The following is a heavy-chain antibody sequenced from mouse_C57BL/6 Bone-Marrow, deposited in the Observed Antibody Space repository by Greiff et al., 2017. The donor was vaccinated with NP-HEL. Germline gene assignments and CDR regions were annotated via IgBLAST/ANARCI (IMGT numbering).Heavy chain of an antibody. J-gene: IGHJ3*01. D-gene: IGHD2-3*01. CDR3: ARQGGYYGGAFFAY. CDR1: GFSLTSYG. V-gene: IGHV2-6-1*01. Sequence: QVQLKESGPGLVAPSQSLSITCTVSGFSLTSYGVHWVRQPPGQGLEWLVVIWSDGSTTYNSALKSRLSISKDNSKSQVFLKMNSLQTDDTAMYYCARQGGYYGGAFFAYWGQGTLVTVSA. CDR2: IWSDGST.